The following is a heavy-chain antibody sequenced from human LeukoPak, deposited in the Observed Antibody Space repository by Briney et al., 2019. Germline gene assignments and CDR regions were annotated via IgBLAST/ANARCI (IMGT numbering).Heavy chain of an antibody. Sequence: GESLTISCQTSGYTFSDYWIGWVRQMPGKGLEWMGIIYPRDSDTKYSPSFQGQVVISVDKSINTAYLQWSSLKASDTATYYCATQPPNYGSIGYYFFGHWGQGTLVTVSP. V-gene: IGHV5-51*01. D-gene: IGHD3-22*01. J-gene: IGHJ4*01. CDR1: GYTFSDYW. CDR3: ATQPPNYGSIGYYFFGH. CDR2: IYPRDSDT.